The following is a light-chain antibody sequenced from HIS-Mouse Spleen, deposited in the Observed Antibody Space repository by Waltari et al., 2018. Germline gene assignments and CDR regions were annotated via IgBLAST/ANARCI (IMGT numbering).Light chain of an antibody. CDR2: AAS. CDR1: QGISRY. Sequence: DIQLTQSPSFLSASVVDRVTITCRSRQGISRYLAWYQQKPGKAPKLLVYAASTFQSGVLSRSCGSGSGTEFNLTISSMQPEDFATYYCQQLNSYPPSFGQGTKVEIK. J-gene: IGKJ1*01. V-gene: IGKV1-9*01. CDR3: QQLNSYPPS.